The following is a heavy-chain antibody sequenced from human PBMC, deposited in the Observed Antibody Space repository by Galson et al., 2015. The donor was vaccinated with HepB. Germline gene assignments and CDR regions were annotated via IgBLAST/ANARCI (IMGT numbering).Heavy chain of an antibody. V-gene: IGHV2-70*11. D-gene: IGHD4-17*01. CDR2: FEWADGK. CDR3: ARDHTTVTTIRSVYFDY. CDR1: GFSLSTSGMC. J-gene: IGHJ4*02. Sequence: PALVKPPQTLTLTCTFSGFSLSTSGMCVSWIRQPPGKALEWLARFEWADGKYYTTSRQTRLTHSKATPQKQVLRTRTNMDPVDTATYYCARDHTTVTTIRSVYFDYWGQGTLVTVSS.